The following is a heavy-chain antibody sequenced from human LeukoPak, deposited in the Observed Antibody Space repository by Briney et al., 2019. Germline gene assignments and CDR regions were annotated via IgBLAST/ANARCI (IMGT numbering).Heavy chain of an antibody. CDR2: ISYDGSNK. Sequence: GGSLRLSCAASGFTFSSYGMHWVRQAPGKGLEWVAVISYDGSNKYYADSVKGRFTISRDNSKNTLYLQMNSPRAEDTAVYYCAKDSSIVPAAISAFDIWGQGTMVTVSS. CDR3: AKDSSIVPAAISAFDI. J-gene: IGHJ3*02. D-gene: IGHD2-2*02. V-gene: IGHV3-30*18. CDR1: GFTFSSYG.